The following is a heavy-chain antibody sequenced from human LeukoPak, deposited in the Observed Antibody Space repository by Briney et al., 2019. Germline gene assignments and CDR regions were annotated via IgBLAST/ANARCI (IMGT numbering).Heavy chain of an antibody. V-gene: IGHV1-69*05. J-gene: IGHJ4*02. CDR1: GGTFSSYA. CDR3: ARGNWDSSGWYYGY. D-gene: IGHD6-19*01. Sequence: KVSCRASGGTFSSYAISWVQQAPGQGLEWMGKIISIFGTANYAQKFQGRVTITTDESTNTAYMELSSLRSEDTAVYYCARGNWDSSGWYYGYWGQGTLVTVSS. CDR2: IISIFGTA.